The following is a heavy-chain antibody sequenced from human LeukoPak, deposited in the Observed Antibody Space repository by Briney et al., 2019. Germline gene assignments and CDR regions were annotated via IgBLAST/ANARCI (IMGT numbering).Heavy chain of an antibody. Sequence: PSETLSLTCAVSGGSISSGGYSWSWIRQPPGKGLEWIGYIYHSGSTNYNPSLKSRVTISVDKSKNQFSLKLSSVTAADTAVYYCARILAAARFDPWGQGTLVTVSS. V-gene: IGHV4-30-2*01. J-gene: IGHJ5*02. CDR2: IYHSGST. D-gene: IGHD6-13*01. CDR3: ARILAAARFDP. CDR1: GGSISSGGYS.